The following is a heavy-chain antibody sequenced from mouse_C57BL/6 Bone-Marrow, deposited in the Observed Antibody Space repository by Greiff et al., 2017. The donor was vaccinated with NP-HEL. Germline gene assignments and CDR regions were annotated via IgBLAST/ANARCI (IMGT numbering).Heavy chain of an antibody. CDR1: GFSLTSYG. V-gene: IGHV2-5*01. CDR2: IWRGGST. Sequence: VQRVESGPGLVQPSQSLSITCTVSGFSLTSYGVHWVRQSPGKGLEWLGVIWRGGSTDYNAAFMSRLSITKDNSKSQVFFKMNSLQADDTAIYYCAKSYGSSSWFAYWGQGTLVTVSA. J-gene: IGHJ3*01. D-gene: IGHD1-1*01. CDR3: AKSYGSSSWFAY.